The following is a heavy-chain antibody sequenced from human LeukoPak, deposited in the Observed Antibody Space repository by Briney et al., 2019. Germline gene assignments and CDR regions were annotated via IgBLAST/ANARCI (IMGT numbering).Heavy chain of an antibody. V-gene: IGHV1-69*04. J-gene: IGHJ4*02. CDR2: IIPILGIA. Sequence: ASVKVSCKASGGTFSSYAISWVRQAPGQGLEWMGRIIPILGIANYAQKFQGRVTITTDESTSTAYMELSSLRSEDTAVYYCARVRDVVVPAHQVAGALDYWGQGTLVTVSS. CDR3: ARVRDVVVPAHQVAGALDY. D-gene: IGHD2-2*01. CDR1: GGTFSSYA.